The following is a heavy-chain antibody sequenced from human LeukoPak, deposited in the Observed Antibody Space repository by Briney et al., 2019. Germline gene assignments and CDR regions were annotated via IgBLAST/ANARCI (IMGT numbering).Heavy chain of an antibody. CDR3: ARSRLSGGFDP. J-gene: IGHJ5*02. V-gene: IGHV4-4*02. D-gene: IGHD2-2*01. CDR1: GGSISSSNW. Sequence: SETLSLTCAVSGGSISSSNWWSWVRQPPGKGLEWIGEIYHSGSTNYNPSLKSRVTISVDKSENQFSLKLSSVTAADTAVYYCARSRLSGGFDPWGQGTLVTVSS. CDR2: IYHSGST.